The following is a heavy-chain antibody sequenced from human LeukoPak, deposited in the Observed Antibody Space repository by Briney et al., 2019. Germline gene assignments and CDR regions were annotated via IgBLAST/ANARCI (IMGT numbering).Heavy chain of an antibody. CDR2: IYYGGST. V-gene: IGHV4-59*08. D-gene: IGHD2-15*01. J-gene: IGHJ6*02. Sequence: SETLSLTCTVSGGSISRYYWSYIRQPPGKGLEWIGYIYYGGSTNYNPSLKSRVTISVDTSKNQFSLKLSSVTAADTAVYYCARHGYCSGGTCYSNYYYGMDVWGRGTTVTVSS. CDR1: GGSISRYY. CDR3: ARHGYCSGGTCYSNYYYGMDV.